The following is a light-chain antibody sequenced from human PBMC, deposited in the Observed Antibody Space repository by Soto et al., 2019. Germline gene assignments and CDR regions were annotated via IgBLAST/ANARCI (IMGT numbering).Light chain of an antibody. CDR1: HDIKKF. CDR3: QQYDNLSMT. CDR2: EAS. V-gene: IGKV1-33*01. Sequence: DIQMTQSPSSLSAPVGDRITITCQASHDIKKFLSWFQQKPGKAPKALIYEASILETGVPSRFSGSGSGTDFTFTIASLQPEDVATYYCQQYDNLSMTFGGGTKVEI. J-gene: IGKJ4*01.